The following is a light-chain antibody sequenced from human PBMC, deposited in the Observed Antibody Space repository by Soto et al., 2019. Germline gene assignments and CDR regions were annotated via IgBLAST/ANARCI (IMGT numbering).Light chain of an antibody. CDR1: QSVFSSY. CDR3: QQYGYSFWT. Sequence: EIVLTQSPGTLSLSPGERATLSCRASQSVFSSYLAWYQKKPGQAPRLLIYGASSRATGIPDRFSGSGSGADYTLTISSLEPEDSAMYYCQQYGYSFWTFGQGTKVDNK. CDR2: GAS. J-gene: IGKJ1*01. V-gene: IGKV3-20*01.